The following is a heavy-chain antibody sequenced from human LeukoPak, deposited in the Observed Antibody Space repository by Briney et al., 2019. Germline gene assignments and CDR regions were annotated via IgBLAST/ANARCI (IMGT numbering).Heavy chain of an antibody. Sequence: ASVKVSCKASGGTVSSYAISWVRQAPGRGLEWMGRIIPILGIANYAQKFQGRVTITADKSTSTAYMELSSLRSEDTAVYYCAGLGYCSSTSCYTRYYYYGMDVWGQGTTVTVSS. V-gene: IGHV1-69*04. CDR2: IIPILGIA. J-gene: IGHJ6*02. CDR3: AGLGYCSSTSCYTRYYYYGMDV. D-gene: IGHD2-2*02. CDR1: GGTVSSYA.